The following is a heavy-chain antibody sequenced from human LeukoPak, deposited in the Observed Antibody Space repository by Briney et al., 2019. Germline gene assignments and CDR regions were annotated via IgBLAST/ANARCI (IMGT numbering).Heavy chain of an antibody. J-gene: IGHJ4*02. D-gene: IGHD6-13*01. Sequence: GGSLRLSCAASGFTFSNAWMNWVRQAPGKGLEWVGRIKSKTDGGTTDYAAPVKGRFTISRDNSGNTLYLQMNSLGAEDTAVYYCAREEGAAAGTGFDCWGQGTLVTVSS. V-gene: IGHV3-15*07. CDR3: AREEGAAAGTGFDC. CDR1: GFTFSNAW. CDR2: IKSKTDGGTT.